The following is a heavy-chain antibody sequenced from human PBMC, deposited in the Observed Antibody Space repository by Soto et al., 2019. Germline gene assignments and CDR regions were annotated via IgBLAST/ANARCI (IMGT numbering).Heavy chain of an antibody. CDR3: AKEPAGATGYYFDY. J-gene: IGHJ4*02. CDR2: ISYDGSNK. V-gene: IGHV3-30*18. D-gene: IGHD1-26*01. Sequence: QVQLVESGGGVVQPGRSLRLSCAASGFTFSSYGMHWVRQAPGKGLEWVAVISYDGSNKYYADSVKGRFTISRDNSKNTLYLQMNSLRAEDTAVYYCAKEPAGATGYYFDYWGQGTLVTVSS. CDR1: GFTFSSYG.